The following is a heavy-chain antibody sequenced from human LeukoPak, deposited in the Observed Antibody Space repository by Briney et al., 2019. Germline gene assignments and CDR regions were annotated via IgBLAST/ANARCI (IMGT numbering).Heavy chain of an antibody. J-gene: IGHJ5*02. CDR3: ARESRGADYDSSGAQP. CDR2: INPNSGGT. CDR1: GYTFTGYY. Sequence: GASVKVSCKASGYTFTGYYMHWVRQAPGQGLEWMGWINPNSGGTNYAQKFQGRVTMTRDTSISTACMELSRLRSDDTAVYYCARESRGADYDSSGAQPWGQGTLVTVSS. V-gene: IGHV1-2*02. D-gene: IGHD3-22*01.